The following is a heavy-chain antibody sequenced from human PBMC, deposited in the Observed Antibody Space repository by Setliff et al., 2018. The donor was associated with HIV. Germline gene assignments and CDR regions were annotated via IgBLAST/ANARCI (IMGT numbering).Heavy chain of an antibody. CDR2: IGGSGFGT. J-gene: IGHJ4*02. Sequence: PGGSLRLSCTASGFTFSNFAITWVRQAPGKGLEWVSAIGGSGFGTYYADSVKGRFTISRDNSKNTLYLQMNSLRAEDTAVYYCAKDRYYDSSGSPFDYWGQGTLVTV. D-gene: IGHD3-22*01. CDR1: GFTFSNFA. V-gene: IGHV3-23*01. CDR3: AKDRYYDSSGSPFDY.